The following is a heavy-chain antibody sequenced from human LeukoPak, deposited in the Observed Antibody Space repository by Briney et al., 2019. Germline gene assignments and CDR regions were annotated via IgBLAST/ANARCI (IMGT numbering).Heavy chain of an antibody. CDR2: ISYDGSNK. Sequence: GGPLTLSCAASGFTFSSYAMHWVRQAPGKGLEWVAVISYDGSNKFYADSVKGRFTFSRDNSKNTLYLQMNSLRAEEKAVYYCARGTVTSRTWYFDLWGRGTLVTVSS. CDR1: GFTFSSYA. V-gene: IGHV3-30*04. J-gene: IGHJ2*01. CDR3: ARGTVTSRTWYFDL. D-gene: IGHD4-17*01.